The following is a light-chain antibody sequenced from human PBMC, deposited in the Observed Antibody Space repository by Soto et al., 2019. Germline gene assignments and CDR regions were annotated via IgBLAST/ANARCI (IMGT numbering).Light chain of an antibody. CDR2: GAS. Sequence: EIVFTQSPGTLSLSPGEGATLSCRASQSVSSSYLAWYQQKPGQAPRLLIYGASSRATGIPDRFSGSGSGTDFTLTISRLEPEDFAVYYCQQDGSSPFGGGTKVDNK. CDR3: QQDGSSP. V-gene: IGKV3-20*01. J-gene: IGKJ4*01. CDR1: QSVSSSY.